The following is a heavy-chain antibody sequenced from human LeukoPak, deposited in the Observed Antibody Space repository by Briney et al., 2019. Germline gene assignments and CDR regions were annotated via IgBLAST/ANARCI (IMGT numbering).Heavy chain of an antibody. D-gene: IGHD3-16*01. Sequence: SETLSLTCTVSGGSISSYYWSWIRQPPGKGLEWIGYIDYSGYTNYNPSLKSRVTISVDTSTNQFSLKLNSVTAADTTVYYCARDRALGSGKYYFDFWGQGTPVTVSS. CDR3: ARDRALGSGKYYFDF. CDR1: GGSISSYY. J-gene: IGHJ4*02. V-gene: IGHV4-59*01. CDR2: IDYSGYT.